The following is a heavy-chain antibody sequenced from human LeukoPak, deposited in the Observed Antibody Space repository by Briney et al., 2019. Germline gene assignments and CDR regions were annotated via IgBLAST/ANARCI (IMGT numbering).Heavy chain of an antibody. D-gene: IGHD2-2*01. J-gene: IGHJ4*02. CDR3: ARDSSTYAGPPDY. V-gene: IGHV3-48*01. CDR1: GFTFSGYS. Sequence: PGGSLRLSCAATGFTFSGYSMNWVRQAPGKGLEWVSYIGAAGSTIYYADSVKGRFTISRDNAKNSLFLQMNSLRAEDTAVYYCARDSSTYAGPPDYWGQGTLVTVSS. CDR2: IGAAGSTI.